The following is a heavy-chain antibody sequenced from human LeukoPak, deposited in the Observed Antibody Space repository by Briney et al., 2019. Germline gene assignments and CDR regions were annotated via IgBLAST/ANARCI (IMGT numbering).Heavy chain of an antibody. D-gene: IGHD2-2*01. CDR2: INHSGST. Sequence: SETLSLTCAVYGGSFSGYYWSWIHQPPGKGLEWIGEINHSGSTNYNPSLKSRVTISVDTSKNQFSLKLSSVTAADTAVYYCASGGYCSSTSCHHNWFDPWGQGTLVTVSS. CDR1: GGSFSGYY. J-gene: IGHJ5*02. V-gene: IGHV4-34*01. CDR3: ASGGYCSSTSCHHNWFDP.